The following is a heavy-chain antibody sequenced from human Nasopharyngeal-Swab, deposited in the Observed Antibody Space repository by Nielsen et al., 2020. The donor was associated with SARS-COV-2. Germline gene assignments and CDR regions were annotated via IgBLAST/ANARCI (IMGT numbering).Heavy chain of an antibody. J-gene: IGHJ4*02. D-gene: IGHD3-9*01. CDR3: TTDRNTYYDILTGYHEYPDY. Sequence: GESLKISCAASGFTFSNAWMSWVRQAPGKGPEWVGRIKSKTDGETTDYAAPVKGRFTISRDDSKNTLYLQMNSLKTEDTAVYYCTTDRNTYYDILTGYHEYPDYWGQGTLVTVSS. CDR1: GFTFSNAW. V-gene: IGHV3-15*01. CDR2: IKSKTDGETT.